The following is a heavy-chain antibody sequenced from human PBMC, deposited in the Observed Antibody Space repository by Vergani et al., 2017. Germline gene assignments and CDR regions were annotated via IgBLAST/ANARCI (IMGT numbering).Heavy chain of an antibody. D-gene: IGHD3-22*01. J-gene: IGHJ4*02. CDR3: ARETRYYYDR. CDR2: IYSGGST. Sequence: EVQLVESGGGLVQPGGSLRLSCAASGFTVSSNYMSWVRQAPGKGLEWVSVIYSGGSTYYADSVKGRFTIARHNSKNTLYLQMNSLRAEDTAVYYCARETRYYYDRWGQGTLVTVSS. CDR1: GFTVSSNY. V-gene: IGHV3-53*04.